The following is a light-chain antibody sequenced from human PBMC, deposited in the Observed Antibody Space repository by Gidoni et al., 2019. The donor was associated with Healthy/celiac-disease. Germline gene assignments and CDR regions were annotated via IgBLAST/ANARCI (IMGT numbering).Light chain of an antibody. V-gene: IGKV2-28*01. CDR2: LGS. J-gene: IGKJ5*01. CDR1: QRLLHSSGNNY. Sequence: DIVMTQSPLSLPVTPGEPASISCRSSQRLLHSSGNNYLDWYLQKPGQSPQLLIYLGSDRASGVPDRFTGSVSGTDFTLEISRVEAEDVGVYYCMQSLQTPITFGQGTRLEIK. CDR3: MQSLQTPIT.